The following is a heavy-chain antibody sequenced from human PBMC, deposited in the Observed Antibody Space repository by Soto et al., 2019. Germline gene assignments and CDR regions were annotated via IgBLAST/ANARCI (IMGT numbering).Heavy chain of an antibody. J-gene: IGHJ6*02. CDR3: ARRRSGGSCYYCGMDV. Sequence: QVQLVQSGAEVKKPESSVKVSCKASGGTFSSYAISWVRQAPGQGLEWMGGIIPIFGTANYAQKFQGRVTITADKSTSTAYMELSSLRSEDTAVYYCARRRSGGSCYYCGMDVWGQGTTVTVSS. D-gene: IGHD2-15*01. CDR2: IIPIFGTA. CDR1: GGTFSSYA. V-gene: IGHV1-69*06.